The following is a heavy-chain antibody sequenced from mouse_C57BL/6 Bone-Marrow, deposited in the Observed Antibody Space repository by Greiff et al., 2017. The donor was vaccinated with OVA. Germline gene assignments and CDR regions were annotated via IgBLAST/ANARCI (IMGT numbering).Heavy chain of an antibody. D-gene: IGHD1-2*01. J-gene: IGHJ2*01. CDR1: GYTFTSYW. Sequence: QVQLQQPGAELVKPGASVKLSCKASGYTFTSYWMQWVKQRPGQGLEWIGEIDPSDSYTNYNQKFKGKATLTVDTSYSTAYMQLSSLTDEDTEVYYCARVPYYNFDYWGQGTTLTVSS. CDR3: ARVPYYNFDY. CDR2: IDPSDSYT. V-gene: IGHV1-50*01.